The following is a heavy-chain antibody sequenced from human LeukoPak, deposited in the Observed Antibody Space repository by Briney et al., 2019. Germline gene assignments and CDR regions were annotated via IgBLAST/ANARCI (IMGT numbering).Heavy chain of an antibody. CDR2: INPNSGGT. D-gene: IGHD3-10*01. V-gene: IGHV1-2*02. CDR1: GYTFTGYY. CDR3: ARDSSLVRGVIIPLDY. J-gene: IGHJ4*02. Sequence: ASVKVSCKASGYTFTGYYMHWVRQAPGQGLEWMGWINPNSGGTNHAQKFQGRVTMTGDTSISTAYMELSRLRSDDTAVYYCARDSSLVRGVIIPLDYWGQGTLVTVSS.